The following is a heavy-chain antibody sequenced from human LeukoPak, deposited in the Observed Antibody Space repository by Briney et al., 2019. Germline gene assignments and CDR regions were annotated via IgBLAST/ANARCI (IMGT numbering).Heavy chain of an antibody. J-gene: IGHJ5*02. CDR3: ARGIAAAEFDP. D-gene: IGHD6-13*01. V-gene: IGHV3-21*01. CDR1: GFTFSSYS. CDR2: ISSSSSYI. Sequence: GGSLRLSCAASGFTFSSYSMNWVRQAPGKGLEWVSSISSSSSYIYYADSVKGRFTISRDNAKNSLYLQMNSLRAEDTAVYYCARGIAAAEFDPWGQGTLVTVSS.